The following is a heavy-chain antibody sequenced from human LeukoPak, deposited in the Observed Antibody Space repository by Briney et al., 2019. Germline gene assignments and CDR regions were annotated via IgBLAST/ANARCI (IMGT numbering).Heavy chain of an antibody. V-gene: IGHV3-11*04. D-gene: IGHD3-22*01. Sequence: GGSLRLSCAASGFTFSDYYMSWIRQAPGKGLERVSYISSSGSTIYYADSVKGRFTISRDNAKNSLYLQMNSLRAEDTAVYYCASNYAYYYDSSGYYTTWGQGTLVTVSS. CDR1: GFTFSDYY. CDR3: ASNYAYYYDSSGYYTT. J-gene: IGHJ5*02. CDR2: ISSSGSTI.